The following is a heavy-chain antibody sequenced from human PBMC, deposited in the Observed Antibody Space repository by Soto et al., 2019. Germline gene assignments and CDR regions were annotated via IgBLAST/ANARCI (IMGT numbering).Heavy chain of an antibody. J-gene: IGHJ6*02. V-gene: IGHV3-49*04. Sequence: PGGSLRLSCTASGFTFGDYAMSWVRQAPGKGLEWVGFIRSKAYGGTTEYAASVKGRFTISRDDSKSIAYLQMNSLKTEDTAVYYCTKDSMWGSSSPRGEYYYYGMDVWGQGTTVTVSS. D-gene: IGHD6-6*01. CDR3: TKDSMWGSSSPRGEYYYYGMDV. CDR2: IRSKAYGGTT. CDR1: GFTFGDYA.